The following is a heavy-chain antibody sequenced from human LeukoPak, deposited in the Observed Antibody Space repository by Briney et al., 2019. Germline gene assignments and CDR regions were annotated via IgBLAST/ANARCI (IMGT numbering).Heavy chain of an antibody. CDR3: ASTGQYSSTQPFDY. D-gene: IGHD6-13*01. V-gene: IGHV5-51*01. Sequence: GASLQISCKGSGYSFTSYWIGWVRQMPGKGLEWMGIIYPGDSDTRYSPSFQGQVTISADKSISTAYLQWSSLKASDTAMYYCASTGQYSSTQPFDYWAREPWSPSPQ. CDR2: IYPGDSDT. CDR1: GYSFTSYW. J-gene: IGHJ4*02.